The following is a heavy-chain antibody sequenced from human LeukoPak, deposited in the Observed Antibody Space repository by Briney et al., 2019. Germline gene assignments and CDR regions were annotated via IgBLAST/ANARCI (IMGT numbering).Heavy chain of an antibody. J-gene: IGHJ4*02. CDR3: ANGYSSGWYGFGY. D-gene: IGHD6-19*01. CDR1: GLTFSSYA. V-gene: IGHV3-23*01. CDR2: ISGSGGST. Sequence: GGSLRLSCAASGLTFSSYAMSWVRQAPGKGLETVSAISGSGGSTYYADSVKGRLTISRDNSKNTLYLQMNSLRVEDTAVYYCANGYSSGWYGFGYWGQGTLVIVSS.